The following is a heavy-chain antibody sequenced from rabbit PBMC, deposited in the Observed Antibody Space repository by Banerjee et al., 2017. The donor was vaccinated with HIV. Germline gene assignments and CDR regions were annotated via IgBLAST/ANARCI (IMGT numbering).Heavy chain of an antibody. CDR1: GLDFSNRYW. J-gene: IGHJ6*01. CDR2: IYTGSGSA. D-gene: IGHD1-1*01. CDR3: ARFPSGIHYTNLDL. Sequence: QEQLVEYGGDLVQPEGSLTLTCKASGLDFSNRYWICWVRQAPGKGLEWIACIYTGSGSALYVSWAKGRFTISKTSSTTVTLQMTSLTAADTATYFCARFPSGIHYTNLDLWGPGTLVTVS. V-gene: IGHV1S45*01.